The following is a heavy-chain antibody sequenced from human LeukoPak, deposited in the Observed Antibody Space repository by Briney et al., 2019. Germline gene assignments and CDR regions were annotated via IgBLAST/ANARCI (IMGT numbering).Heavy chain of an antibody. CDR2: IYYSGST. CDR1: GGSISSYY. Sequence: PSETLSLTCIVSGGSISSYYWSWIRQPPGKGLEWIGYIYYSGSTNYNPSLKSRVTISVDTSKNQFSLKLSSVTAADTAVYYCARAYDTTGAFDIWGQGKMVTVFS. J-gene: IGHJ3*02. CDR3: ARAYDTTGAFDI. V-gene: IGHV4-59*01. D-gene: IGHD3-22*01.